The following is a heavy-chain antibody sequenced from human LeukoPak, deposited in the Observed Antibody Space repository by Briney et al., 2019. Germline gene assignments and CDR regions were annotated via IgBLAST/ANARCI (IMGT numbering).Heavy chain of an antibody. CDR2: FDPEDGET. V-gene: IGHV1-24*01. D-gene: IGHD5-12*01. Sequence: ASVKVSCKVSGYTLTELSMHWVRQAPGKGLEWMGGFDPEDGETIYAQKFQGRVTMTRDTSISTAYMELSRLRSDDTAVYYCARASGYDLSDPWYFDLWGRGTLVTVSS. J-gene: IGHJ2*01. CDR3: ARASGYDLSDPWYFDL. CDR1: GYTLTELS.